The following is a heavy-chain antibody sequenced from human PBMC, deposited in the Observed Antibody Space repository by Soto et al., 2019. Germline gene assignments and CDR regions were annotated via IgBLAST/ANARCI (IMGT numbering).Heavy chain of an antibody. J-gene: IGHJ4*02. Sequence: PSETLSLTCAISGDSVSSNSAAWNWIRQSPSRGLEWLGRTYHRSKWHNEYAVSVKSRITINPDTSRNQFSLQLKSVTPEDTAVYYCANMDDSWGQGTLVTVSS. D-gene: IGHD3-3*01. CDR2: TYHRSKWHN. CDR1: GDSVSSNSAA. V-gene: IGHV6-1*01. CDR3: ANMDDS.